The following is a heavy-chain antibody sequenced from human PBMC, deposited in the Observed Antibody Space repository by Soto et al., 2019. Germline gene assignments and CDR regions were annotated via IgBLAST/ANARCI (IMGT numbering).Heavy chain of an antibody. CDR1: GFDFGDYY. CDR3: VRPYYTSSWFPFDR. J-gene: IGHJ4*02. V-gene: IGHV3-11*01. D-gene: IGHD3-3*01. CDR2: IDSDDGTT. Sequence: PGGSLRLSCTASGFDFGDYYMSWIRQAPGRGLEWVSYIDSDDGTTYYTDSVKGRFTISRDNAKNSLYLQMNSLRVEDTALYYYVRPYYTSSWFPFDRWGQGTLVTVSS.